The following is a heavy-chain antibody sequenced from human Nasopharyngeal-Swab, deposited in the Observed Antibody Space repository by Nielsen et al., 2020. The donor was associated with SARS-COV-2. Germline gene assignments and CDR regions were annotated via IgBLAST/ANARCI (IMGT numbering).Heavy chain of an antibody. V-gene: IGHV3-23*01. D-gene: IGHD3-10*01. CDR2: LSGSGGTT. CDR3: AKGSYYGSGTYKDYFDY. CDR1: GFTFDDYA. Sequence: GGSLRLSCAASGFTFDDYAMHWVRQAPGKGLEWVSALSGSGGTTSYADPVKGRFTISRDNLKNTLYLQMNSLTAEDTAIYYCAKGSYYGSGTYKDYFDYWGQGTLVTVSS. J-gene: IGHJ4*02.